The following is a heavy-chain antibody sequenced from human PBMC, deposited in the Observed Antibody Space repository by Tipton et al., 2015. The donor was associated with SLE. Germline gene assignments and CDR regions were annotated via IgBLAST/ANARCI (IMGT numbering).Heavy chain of an antibody. CDR2: IYYSGST. CDR3: ARDSEQQLVLDY. D-gene: IGHD6-13*01. J-gene: IGHJ4*02. CDR1: GGSISSHY. Sequence: LRLSCTVSGGSISSHYWSWIRQPPGKGLEWIGYIYYSGSTNYNPSLKSRVTISVDTSKNQFSLKLSSVTAADTAVYYCARDSEQQLVLDYWGQGTLVTVSS. V-gene: IGHV4-59*11.